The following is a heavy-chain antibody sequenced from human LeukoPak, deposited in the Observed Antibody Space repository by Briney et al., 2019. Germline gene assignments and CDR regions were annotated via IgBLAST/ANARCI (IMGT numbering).Heavy chain of an antibody. V-gene: IGHV3-23*01. J-gene: IGHJ4*02. CDR2: ISGSGGST. D-gene: IGHD3-16*01. CDR1: GFTFSSYA. Sequence: GGSLRLSCAVSGFTFSSYAMSWVRQAPGKGLEWVSAISGSGGSTYYADSVKGRFTISRDNSKNSLYLQMSSLRAEDTALYYCAKDMARGSSRGSFDYWGQGTLVTVSS. CDR3: AKDMARGSSRGSFDY.